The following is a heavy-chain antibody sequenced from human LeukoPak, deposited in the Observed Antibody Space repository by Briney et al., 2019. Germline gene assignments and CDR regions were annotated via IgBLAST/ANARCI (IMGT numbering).Heavy chain of an antibody. Sequence: SGLTLVNPTQTLTLTCTFSGFPLSTSGVGVGWIRQPPGKALEWLALIYWNDDKRYSPSLKSRLTITKDTSKNQVVLTMTNMDPVDTATYYCAHSHYDYVWGSYRYLDYWGQGTLVTVSS. CDR3: AHSHYDYVWGSYRYLDY. CDR2: IYWNDDK. J-gene: IGHJ4*02. CDR1: GFPLSTSGVG. D-gene: IGHD3-16*02. V-gene: IGHV2-5*01.